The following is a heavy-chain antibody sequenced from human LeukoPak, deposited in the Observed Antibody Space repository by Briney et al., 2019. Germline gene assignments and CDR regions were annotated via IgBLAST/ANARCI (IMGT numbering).Heavy chain of an antibody. CDR1: GGSFSGYY. CDR3: ARRPSRSASGNNDAFDI. J-gene: IGHJ3*02. D-gene: IGHD1/OR15-1a*01. CDR2: INHSGST. Sequence: KPSETLSLTCAVYGGSFSGYYWSWIRQPPGKGLEWIGEINHSGSTNYNPSLKSRVTISVDTSKNQFSLKLSSVTAADTAVYYCARRPSRSASGNNDAFDIWGQGTMVTVSS. V-gene: IGHV4-34*01.